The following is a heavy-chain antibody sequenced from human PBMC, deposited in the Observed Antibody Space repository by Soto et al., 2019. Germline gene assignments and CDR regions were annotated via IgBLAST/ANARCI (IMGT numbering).Heavy chain of an antibody. V-gene: IGHV3-23*01. CDR1: GFTFSYYA. Sequence: PGGSLRLSCAASGFTFSYYAMSWVRQAPGKGLEWVSGISGGGDSTYYVDSVKGRFTISRDNSKNTLYLQMNSLTAEDTAVYYCAKDLLMITFGGVIAHFDCWGQGTLVTVSS. CDR2: ISGGGDST. J-gene: IGHJ4*02. CDR3: AKDLLMITFGGVIAHFDC. D-gene: IGHD3-16*02.